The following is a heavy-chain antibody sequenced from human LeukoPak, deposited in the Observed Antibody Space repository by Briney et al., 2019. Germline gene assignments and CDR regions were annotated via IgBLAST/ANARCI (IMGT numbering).Heavy chain of an antibody. CDR2: IYTSGST. D-gene: IGHD2-15*01. CDR1: GGSISSYY. V-gene: IGHV4-4*07. J-gene: IGHJ6*02. CDR3: ARGGLVVVAATWYYYGMDV. Sequence: SETLSLTCTVSGGSISSYYWSWIRQPAGKGLEWIGRIYTSGSTNYNPSLKSRVTMSVDTSKNQFSLKLSSVTAADTAVYYCARGGLVVVAATWYYYGMDVWGQGTTVTVSS.